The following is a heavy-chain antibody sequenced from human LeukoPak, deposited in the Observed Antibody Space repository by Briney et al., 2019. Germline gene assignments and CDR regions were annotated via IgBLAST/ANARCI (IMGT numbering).Heavy chain of an antibody. V-gene: IGHV3-15*01. CDR3: TTAPAEIDY. CDR2: IKSKSHGGTT. Sequence: GGSLRLSCAASGFTFSSAWMTWVRQAPGKGLEWVGRIKSKSHGGTTDYAAPVKGRFTISRDDSKNTLYLQMNSLKTEDTAVYYCTTAPAEIDYWGQGTLVTASS. J-gene: IGHJ4*02. CDR1: GFTFSSAW.